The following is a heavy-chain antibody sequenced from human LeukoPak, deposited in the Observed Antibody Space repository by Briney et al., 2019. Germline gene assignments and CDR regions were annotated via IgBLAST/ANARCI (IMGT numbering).Heavy chain of an antibody. V-gene: IGHV4-34*01. CDR2: INHSGSA. D-gene: IGHD2-2*01. Sequence: SETLSLTCAVYGGSFSGYYWSWIRQPPGKGLEWIGEINHSGSANYNPSLKSRVTISVDTSKNQFSLKLSSVTAADTAVYYCARDSSHCSSTSCSPYYYYGMDVWGQGTLVTASS. CDR1: GGSFSGYY. CDR3: ARDSSHCSSTSCSPYYYYGMDV. J-gene: IGHJ6*02.